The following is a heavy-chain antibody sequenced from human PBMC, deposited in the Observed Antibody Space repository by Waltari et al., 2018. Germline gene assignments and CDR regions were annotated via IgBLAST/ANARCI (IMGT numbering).Heavy chain of an antibody. CDR2: IYTIGSA. CDR3: AGSLGTGV. Sequence: QVQLQESGPGLVKPSETLSLTCTVSGGSISNNWSWIRQPAGKGLEWIGRIYTIGSANYNPSLKGRVTMSVDTSQNQFSLELTSVTAADTAVYYCAGSLGTGVWGQGTMVTVSS. V-gene: IGHV4-4*07. D-gene: IGHD7-27*01. J-gene: IGHJ3*01. CDR1: GGSISNN.